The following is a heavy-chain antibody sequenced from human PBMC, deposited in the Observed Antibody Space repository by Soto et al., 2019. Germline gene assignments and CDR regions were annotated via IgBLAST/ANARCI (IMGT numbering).Heavy chain of an antibody. J-gene: IGHJ4*02. V-gene: IGHV1-8*01. CDR3: ASGRASGSYYLLDY. D-gene: IGHD3-10*01. Sequence: ASVKVSCKASGDTFTTYDINWVRQATGHGLEWMGRINPNSGNIGYAQRFQGRVTMTRATAIRTAYMEVSSLRSDDTAVYYCASGRASGSYYLLDYWGQGTLVTVSS. CDR1: GDTFTTYD. CDR2: INPNSGNI.